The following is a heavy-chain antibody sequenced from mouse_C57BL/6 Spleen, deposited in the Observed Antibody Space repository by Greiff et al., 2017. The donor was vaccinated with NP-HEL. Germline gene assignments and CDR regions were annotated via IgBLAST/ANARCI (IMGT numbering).Heavy chain of an antibody. J-gene: IGHJ2*01. D-gene: IGHD1-1*01. CDR1: GYSFTGYF. Sequence: EVKLMESGPELVKPGDSVKISCKASGYSFTGYFMNWVMQSHGKSLEWIGRINPYNGDTFYNQKFKGKATLTVDKSSSTAHMELRSLTSEDSAVYYCAREDYYGSSYKFDYWGQGTTLTVSS. CDR3: AREDYYGSSYKFDY. CDR2: INPYNGDT. V-gene: IGHV1-20*01.